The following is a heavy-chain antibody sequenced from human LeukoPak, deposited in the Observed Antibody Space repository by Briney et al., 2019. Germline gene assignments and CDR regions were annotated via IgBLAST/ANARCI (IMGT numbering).Heavy chain of an antibody. D-gene: IGHD2-8*01. Sequence: PSETLSLTCAVYGGSFSGYYWSWIRQPPGKGLEWIGEINHSGSTNYNPSLKSRVTISVDTSKNQFSLKLSSVTAADTAVYYCARDPTYCTNGVCYAFDIWGQGTMVTVSS. V-gene: IGHV4-34*01. CDR1: GGSFSGYY. J-gene: IGHJ3*02. CDR2: INHSGST. CDR3: ARDPTYCTNGVCYAFDI.